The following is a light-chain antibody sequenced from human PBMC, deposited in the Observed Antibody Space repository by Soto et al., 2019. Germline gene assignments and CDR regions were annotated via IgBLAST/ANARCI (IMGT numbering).Light chain of an antibody. CDR3: QQYSIYSA. V-gene: IGKV1-5*03. Sequence: DIQMTQSPSALSASVGDSVTITCRASQNIGSWLAWYQQKPGKVPKLLIYKASSLENGVPSRFSGSGSGTEFTLTISTLQPDDFATYYCQQYSIYSAFGPGTKVDIK. CDR1: QNIGSW. J-gene: IGKJ3*01. CDR2: KAS.